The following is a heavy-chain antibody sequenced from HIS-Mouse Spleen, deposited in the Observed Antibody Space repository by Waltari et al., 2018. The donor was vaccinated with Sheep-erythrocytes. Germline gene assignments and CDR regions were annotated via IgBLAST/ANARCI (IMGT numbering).Heavy chain of an antibody. CDR2: ISSSSSYI. D-gene: IGHD1-26*01. Sequence: EVQLVESGGGLVKPGGSLRLSCAASGFTFSSYRSNCVRQAPGKGLEWVSSISSSSSYIYYADSVKGRFTISRDNAKNSLYLQMSSLRAEDTAVYYCARVASGATFDYWGQGTLVTVSS. V-gene: IGHV3-21*01. CDR1: GFTFSSYR. J-gene: IGHJ4*02. CDR3: ARVASGATFDY.